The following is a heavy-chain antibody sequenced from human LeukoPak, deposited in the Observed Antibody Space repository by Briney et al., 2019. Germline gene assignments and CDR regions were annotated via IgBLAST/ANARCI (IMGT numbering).Heavy chain of an antibody. CDR2: INHSGST. V-gene: IGHV4-34*01. J-gene: IGHJ4*02. CDR1: GGSISSGGYY. D-gene: IGHD4-23*01. Sequence: SETLSLTCAVSGGSISSGGYYWSWIRQPPGKGLEWIGEINHSGSTNYNPSLKSRVTISVDTSKNQFSLKLSSVTAADTAVYYCALGTTVVTFVDYWGQGTLVTVSS. CDR3: ALGTTVVTFVDY.